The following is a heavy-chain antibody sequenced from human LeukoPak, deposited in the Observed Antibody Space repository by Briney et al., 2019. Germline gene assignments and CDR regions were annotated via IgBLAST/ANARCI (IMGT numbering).Heavy chain of an antibody. V-gene: IGHV3-7*01. D-gene: IGHD5-24*01. J-gene: IGHJ3*02. CDR2: IKQDGSEK. CDR3: ARVALRWLQFDAFDI. CDR1: GFTFSSYG. Sequence: GGPLRLSCAASGFTFSSYGMSWVRQAPGKGLEWVANIKQDGSEKYYVDSVKGRFTISRDNAKNSLYLQMNSLRAEDTAVYYCARVALRWLQFDAFDIWGQGTMVTVSS.